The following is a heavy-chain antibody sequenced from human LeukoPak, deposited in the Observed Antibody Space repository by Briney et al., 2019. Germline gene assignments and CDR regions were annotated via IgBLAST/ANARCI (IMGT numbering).Heavy chain of an antibody. CDR3: AKDLMYSSWYDVRGAKDY. Sequence: GGSLRLSCAASGFTFSSYAMSWVRQAPGKGLEWVSAISGSGGSTYYADSVKGRFTISRDNSKNTLYLQMNSLRAEDTAVYYCAKDLMYSSWYDVRGAKDYWGQGTLVTVSS. CDR1: GFTFSSYA. V-gene: IGHV3-23*01. J-gene: IGHJ4*02. CDR2: ISGSGGST. D-gene: IGHD6-13*01.